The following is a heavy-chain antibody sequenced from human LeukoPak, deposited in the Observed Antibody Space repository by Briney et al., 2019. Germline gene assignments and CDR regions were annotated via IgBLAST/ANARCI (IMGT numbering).Heavy chain of an antibody. V-gene: IGHV3-48*03. J-gene: IGHJ1*01. CDR3: ARAGYSMDTEYFQH. D-gene: IGHD5-18*01. CDR2: ISNSGTAI. Sequence: PGGSLRLSCAASGFTFSSYGMNWVRQAPGKGLECVSYISNSGTAIYYADSVKGRFTISRDNAKSSLYLQMNSLRAEDTAVYYCARAGYSMDTEYFQHWGQGTLVTVSS. CDR1: GFTFSSYG.